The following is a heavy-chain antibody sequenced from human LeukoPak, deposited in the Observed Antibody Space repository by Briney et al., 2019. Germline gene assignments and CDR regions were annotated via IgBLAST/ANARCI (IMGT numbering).Heavy chain of an antibody. V-gene: IGHV3-48*01. J-gene: IGHJ4*02. D-gene: IGHD6-13*01. CDR3: ARDFRSSSWYIGDY. Sequence: GGSLRLSCAASGFTFSSYIMNWVRLAPGKGLEWISYISAGGTPVYYADPVEGRFTVSRDNEKNSLYLQLNSLRADDTAVYYCARDFRSSSWYIGDYWGQGAQVTVSP. CDR1: GFTFSSYI. CDR2: ISAGGTPV.